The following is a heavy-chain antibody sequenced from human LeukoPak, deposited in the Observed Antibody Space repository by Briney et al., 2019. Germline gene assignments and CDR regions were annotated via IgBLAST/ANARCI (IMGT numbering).Heavy chain of an antibody. D-gene: IGHD1-14*01. CDR1: GGSISSGGYY. J-gene: IGHJ4*02. Sequence: SETLSLTCTVSGGSISSGGYYWSWIRQHPGKGLEWIGYIYYSGSTYYNPSLKSRVTISVDTSKNQVSLRLSSVTAADTAVYYCARHGTISSESYFDYWGQGALVTVSS. V-gene: IGHV4-31*03. CDR3: ARHGTISSESYFDY. CDR2: IYYSGST.